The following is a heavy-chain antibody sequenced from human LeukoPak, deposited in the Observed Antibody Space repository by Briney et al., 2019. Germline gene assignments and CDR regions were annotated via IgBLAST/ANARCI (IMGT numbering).Heavy chain of an antibody. V-gene: IGHV1-18*01. D-gene: IGHD3-22*01. CDR1: GFSFTSYG. J-gene: IGHJ4*02. CDR2: TSPYNGNT. CDR3: ARQMDSSSNNYYAYYFDY. Sequence: ASVKVSCKTSGFSFTSYGISWVRQAPGQGLEWMGWTSPYNGNTKYEQKLQGRDTMTTDTSTSTAYMELRSLRSDDTAVYYCARQMDSSSNNYYAYYFDYWGQGTLVTVSS.